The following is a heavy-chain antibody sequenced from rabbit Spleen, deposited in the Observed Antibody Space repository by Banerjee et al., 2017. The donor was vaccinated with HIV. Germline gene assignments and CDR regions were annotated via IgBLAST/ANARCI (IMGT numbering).Heavy chain of an antibody. Sequence: QEQLVESGGGLVKPGASLTLTCTASGFDLSWHYYMCWVRQAPGKGLEWIACIYSSSSGSTYYESRAKGRFTISKTSSTTATLQMTRLTAADTATYFCAISYPGSSYGFNLWGQGTLVTVS. V-gene: IGHV1S45*01. CDR3: AISYPGSSYGFNL. CDR1: GFDLSWHYY. D-gene: IGHD8-1*01. CDR2: IYSSSSGST. J-gene: IGHJ4*01.